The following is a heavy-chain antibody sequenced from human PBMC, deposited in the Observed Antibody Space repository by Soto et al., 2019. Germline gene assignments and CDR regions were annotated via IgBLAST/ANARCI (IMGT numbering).Heavy chain of an antibody. Sequence: ASVKVSCKASGFTFTSSAVQWVRQARGQRLEWIGWIVVGSGNTNYAQKFQERVTITRDMSTSTAYMELSSLRSEDTAVYYCAAARIAHYYYGMDVWGQGNTVTVSS. D-gene: IGHD6-13*01. CDR2: IVVGSGNT. CDR1: GFTFTSSA. J-gene: IGHJ6*02. CDR3: AAARIAHYYYGMDV. V-gene: IGHV1-58*01.